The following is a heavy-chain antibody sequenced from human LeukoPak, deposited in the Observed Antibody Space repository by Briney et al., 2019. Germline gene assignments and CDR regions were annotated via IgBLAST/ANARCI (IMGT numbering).Heavy chain of an antibody. J-gene: IGHJ4*02. CDR3: AKDVLDYGDYLVDY. V-gene: IGHV3-30*18. Sequence: GGSLRLSCAASGFTFSSYGMHWVRQAPGKGLEWVAVISYDGSNKYYADSVKGRFAISRDNSKNTPYLQMNSLRAEDTAVYYCAKDVLDYGDYLVDYWGQGTLVTVSS. CDR1: GFTFSSYG. D-gene: IGHD4-17*01. CDR2: ISYDGSNK.